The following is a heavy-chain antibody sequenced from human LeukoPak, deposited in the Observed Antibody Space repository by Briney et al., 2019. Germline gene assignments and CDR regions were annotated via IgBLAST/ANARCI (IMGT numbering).Heavy chain of an antibody. D-gene: IGHD5-18*01. CDR2: ISITGSTT. J-gene: IGHJ4*02. Sequence: GGSLRLSCAVSGFIFSDYYMTWIRQAPGKGLEWISYISITGSTTYYVDSVNGRFTISRDNAKDSLYLQMSSLRAEDTAVYYCARRHQDTSMVLEIWGRGTLVTVTS. CDR3: ARRHQDTSMVLEI. CDR1: GFIFSDYY. V-gene: IGHV3-11*01.